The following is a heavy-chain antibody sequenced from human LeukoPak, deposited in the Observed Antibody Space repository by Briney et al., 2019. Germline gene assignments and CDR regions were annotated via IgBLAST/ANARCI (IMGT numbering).Heavy chain of an antibody. Sequence: GASVKVSCKASGYTFTGYNMHWVRQAPGQGLEWMGWINPNSDGTNYAQKFQGRVTMTRDTSISTAYMELSRLRSDGTAVYYCARDKAMAFDYWGQGTLVTVSS. CDR3: ARDKAMAFDY. CDR2: INPNSDGT. V-gene: IGHV1-2*02. CDR1: GYTFTGYN. D-gene: IGHD5-18*01. J-gene: IGHJ4*02.